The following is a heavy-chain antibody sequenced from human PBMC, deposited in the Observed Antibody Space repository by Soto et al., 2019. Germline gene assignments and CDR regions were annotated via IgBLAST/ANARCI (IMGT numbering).Heavy chain of an antibody. J-gene: IGHJ4*02. CDR1: GGSIDTFY. V-gene: IGHV4-4*07. CDR3: AREGSYSAYNFAHGIQLWSFDF. CDR2: IFSSGST. Sequence: SETLSLTCTVSGGSIDTFYWSWVRQPAGKGLEWIGRIFSSGSTSFNPSLESRVAMSADTSKNHFSLNLSSVTAADMAVYYCAREGSYSAYNFAHGIQLWSFDFWGQGALVTVSS. D-gene: IGHD5-12*01.